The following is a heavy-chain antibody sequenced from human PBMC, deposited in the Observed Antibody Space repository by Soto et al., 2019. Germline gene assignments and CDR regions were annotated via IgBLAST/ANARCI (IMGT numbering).Heavy chain of an antibody. J-gene: IGHJ4*02. D-gene: IGHD4-17*01. Sequence: GASVKVSCKASGYTFTSCYMHWVRQAPGQGLEWMGIINPSGGSTSYAQKFQGRVTMTRDTSTSTVYMELSSLRSEDTAVYYCARASRTTVVTENPFDYWGQGTLVTVSS. V-gene: IGHV1-46*01. CDR2: INPSGGST. CDR1: GYTFTSCY. CDR3: ARASRTTVVTENPFDY.